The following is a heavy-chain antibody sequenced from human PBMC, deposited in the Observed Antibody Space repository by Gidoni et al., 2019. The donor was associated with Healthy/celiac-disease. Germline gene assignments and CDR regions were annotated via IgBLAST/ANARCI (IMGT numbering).Heavy chain of an antibody. CDR1: GFTFSSYS. D-gene: IGHD1-26*01. J-gene: IGHJ4*02. CDR3: ARDVGARGYFDY. V-gene: IGHV3-21*01. Sequence: EVQLVESGGGLVKPGGSLRLSCAASGFTFSSYSMNWVRQAPGKGLEGVSSISSSSSYIYYADSVKGRFTISRDNAKNSLYLQMNSLRAEDTAVYYCARDVGARGYFDYWGQGTLVTVSS. CDR2: ISSSSSYI.